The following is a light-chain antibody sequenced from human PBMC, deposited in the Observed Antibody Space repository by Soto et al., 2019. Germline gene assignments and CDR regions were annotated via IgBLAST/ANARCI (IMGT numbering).Light chain of an antibody. CDR3: QSYDSSLSGYYV. J-gene: IGLJ1*01. CDR2: GNS. CDR1: SSNIGAPYD. V-gene: IGLV1-40*01. Sequence: QSVLTQPPSVSGAPGQRVSISCTGSSSNIGAPYDVHWYQQLPGTAPKLLIYGNSNRPSGVPDRFSVSKSGTSASLAITGLQAEDEADYYCQSYDSSLSGYYVFGTGTKLTVL.